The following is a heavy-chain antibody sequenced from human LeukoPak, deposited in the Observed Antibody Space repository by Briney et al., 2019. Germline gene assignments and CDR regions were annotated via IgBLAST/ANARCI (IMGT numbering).Heavy chain of an antibody. J-gene: IGHJ4*02. D-gene: IGHD6-13*01. V-gene: IGHV4-4*02. CDR1: GGSISSSNW. CDR3: ARVAAAGTGGSASFDY. CDR2: IYHNGST. Sequence: SGTLSPTCAVSGGSISSSNWWSWVRQPPGKGLEWIGEIYHNGSTNYNPSLKSRVTISVDKSKSQFSLKLSSVTAADTAVYYCARVAAAGTGGSASFDYWGQGTLVTVSS.